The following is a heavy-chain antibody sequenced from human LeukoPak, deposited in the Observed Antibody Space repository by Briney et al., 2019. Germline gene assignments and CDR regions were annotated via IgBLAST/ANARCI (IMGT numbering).Heavy chain of an antibody. D-gene: IGHD3-22*01. V-gene: IGHV4-59*01. CDR2: IYYSGST. CDR3: ARDTSGYRRGSFDY. J-gene: IGHJ4*02. Sequence: PSETLSLTCTVWFGSISRYYWRWIRQPTGQGLEWIGYIYYSGSTSYNPSLKSRVTISVDTSNNQFSLKLSSVTAADTAVYYCARDTSGYRRGSFDYWGQGTLVTVSS. CDR1: FGSISRYY.